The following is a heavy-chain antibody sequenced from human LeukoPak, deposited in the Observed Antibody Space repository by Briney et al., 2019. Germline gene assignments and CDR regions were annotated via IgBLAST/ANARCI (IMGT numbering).Heavy chain of an antibody. Sequence: PSETLSLTCTVSGGSISSYYWSWIRQPPGKGLEWIGCIYYSGSTNYNPSFKSRVTISVDTSKNQFSLKLSSATAADTAVYYCARSPPQAVAGIESDYWGQGTLVTVSS. D-gene: IGHD6-19*01. V-gene: IGHV4-59*12. J-gene: IGHJ4*02. CDR2: IYYSGST. CDR3: ARSPPQAVAGIESDY. CDR1: GGSISSYY.